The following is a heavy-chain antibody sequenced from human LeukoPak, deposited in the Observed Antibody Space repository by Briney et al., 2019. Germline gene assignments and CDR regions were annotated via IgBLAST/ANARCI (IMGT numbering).Heavy chain of an antibody. CDR2: IRYDGSNK. V-gene: IGHV3-30*02. CDR1: GFTFSSYG. J-gene: IGHJ6*03. D-gene: IGHD3-16*01. CDR3: ARGESYYYYYMDV. Sequence: GGSLRLSCAASGFTFSSYGMHWVRQAPGKGLEWVAFIRYDGSNKYYADSVKGRFTTSRDNSKNTLYLQMNSLRADDTAVYYCARGESYYYYYMDVWGKGTTVTVSS.